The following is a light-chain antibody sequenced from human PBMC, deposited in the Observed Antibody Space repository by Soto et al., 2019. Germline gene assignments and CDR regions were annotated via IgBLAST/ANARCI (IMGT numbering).Light chain of an antibody. J-gene: IGKJ1*01. CDR2: DAS. V-gene: IGKV1-5*01. CDR1: QGISTW. CDR3: QQYSSYSRT. Sequence: DIQMTQSPYTLSASVGDRVTITCRASQGISTWLAWYQQKPGTAPKLLIYDASSLESGVPSRFSGSGSGTDFTLSISSLQPDDYATYYCQQYSSYSRTFGQGTKVEIK.